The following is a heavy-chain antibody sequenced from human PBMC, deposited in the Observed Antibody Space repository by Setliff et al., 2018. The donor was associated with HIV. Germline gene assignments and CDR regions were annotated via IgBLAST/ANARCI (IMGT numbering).Heavy chain of an antibody. Sequence: SETLSLTCAVSGGSISSNWWSWVRQSPGKGLEWIGEIYHSGSTHYNPSLQSRVTISVDKSKSQFSLKLSSVTAADTAVYYCARLHGDFYFDLWGQGTLVTVSS. CDR1: GGSISSNW. J-gene: IGHJ4*02. CDR2: IYHSGST. CDR3: ARLHGDFYFDL. D-gene: IGHD4-17*01. V-gene: IGHV4-4*02.